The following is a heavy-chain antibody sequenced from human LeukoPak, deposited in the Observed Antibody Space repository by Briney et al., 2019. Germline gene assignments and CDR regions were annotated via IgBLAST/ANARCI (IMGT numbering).Heavy chain of an antibody. CDR3: AREGIAVAGTGGYYFDY. D-gene: IGHD6-19*01. CDR1: GFTFSSYS. V-gene: IGHV3-21*01. CDR2: ISSSSSYI. J-gene: IGHJ4*02. Sequence: GGSLRLSCAASGFTFSSYSMNWVRQAPGKGLEWVSSISSSSSYIYYADSVKRRFTISRDNAKHSLYLQMNSLRAEDTAVYYCAREGIAVAGTGGYYFDYWGQGTLVTVSS.